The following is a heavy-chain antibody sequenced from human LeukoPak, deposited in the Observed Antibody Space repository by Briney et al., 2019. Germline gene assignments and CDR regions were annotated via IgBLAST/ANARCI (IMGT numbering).Heavy chain of an antibody. Sequence: GASLQISCKGSGSIFANYWIGWVRQLPGKGQEWMGITYHGDSANRYSPSFQGPVTISADRSITTAYLQWSSLKASDTAMYYCVRFAYGSDFFPGHYWGQGTRVTVSS. J-gene: IGHJ4*02. CDR2: TYHGDSAN. CDR1: GSIFANYW. V-gene: IGHV5-51*01. CDR3: VRFAYGSDFFPGHY. D-gene: IGHD3/OR15-3a*01.